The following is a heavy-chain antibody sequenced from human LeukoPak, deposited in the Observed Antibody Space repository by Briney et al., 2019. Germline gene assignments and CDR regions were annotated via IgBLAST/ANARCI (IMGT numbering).Heavy chain of an antibody. Sequence: SETLSLTCTVSGGSISSYYWSWIRQPPGKGLEWIGYIYYSGSTNYNPSLKSRVTISVDTSKNQFSLKLSSVTAADTAVYYCARRHSRDYMDVWGKGTTVTVSS. V-gene: IGHV4-59*08. J-gene: IGHJ6*03. CDR3: ARRHSRDYMDV. CDR1: GGSISSYY. D-gene: IGHD3-10*01. CDR2: IYYSGST.